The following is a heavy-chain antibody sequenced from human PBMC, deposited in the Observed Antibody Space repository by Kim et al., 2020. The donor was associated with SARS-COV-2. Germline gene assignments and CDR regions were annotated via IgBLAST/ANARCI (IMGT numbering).Heavy chain of an antibody. J-gene: IGHJ6*02. CDR2: PSGGST. V-gene: IGHV1-46*01. CDR3: ARSGMDV. Sequence: PSGGSTSYAQKFQGRDAMTPDASTSTVYLELSSQRSEDTAVYYCARSGMDVWGQGTTVTVSS.